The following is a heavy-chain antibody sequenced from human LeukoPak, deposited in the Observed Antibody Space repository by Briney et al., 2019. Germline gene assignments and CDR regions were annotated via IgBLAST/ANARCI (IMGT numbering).Heavy chain of an antibody. CDR1: GFTFSSYW. V-gene: IGHV3-74*01. CDR2: INSDGSST. J-gene: IGHJ6*02. CDR3: ARDAYCSGDSCYSFYYYYGMDV. Sequence: GGSLRLSCAASGFTFSSYWMHWVRQAPGKGLVWVSRINSDGSSTSYADSVKGRFTISRDNAKNTLYLQMNSLRAEDTAVYYCARDAYCSGDSCYSFYYYYGMDVWGQGTTVTVSS. D-gene: IGHD2-15*01.